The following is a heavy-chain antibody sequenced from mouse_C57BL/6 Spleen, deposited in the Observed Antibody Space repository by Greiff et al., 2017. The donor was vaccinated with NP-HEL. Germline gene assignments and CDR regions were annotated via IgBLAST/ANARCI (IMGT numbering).Heavy chain of an antibody. J-gene: IGHJ4*01. CDR1: GYTFTSYW. CDR2: IDPSDSYT. Sequence: QVQLQQPGAELVKPGASVKLSCKASGYTFTSYWMQWVKQRPGQGLEWIGEIDPSDSYTNYNQKFKGKATLTVDTSSSTAYMQLSSLTSEDSAVYYCARCGYGSSPYAMDYWGQGTSVTVSS. CDR3: ARCGYGSSPYAMDY. D-gene: IGHD1-1*01. V-gene: IGHV1-50*01.